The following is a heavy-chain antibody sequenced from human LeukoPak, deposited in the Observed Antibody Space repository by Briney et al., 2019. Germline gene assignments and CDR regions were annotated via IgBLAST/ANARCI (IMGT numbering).Heavy chain of an antibody. D-gene: IGHD6-19*01. J-gene: IGHJ3*02. Sequence: PGRSLRLSCAASGFTFDDYAMHWVRQAPGKGLEWVSGISWNSGSIGYADSVKGRFTISRDNAKNSLYLQMNSLRAEDTALYYCARDYYSSGWYLDAFDIWGQGTMVTVSS. V-gene: IGHV3-9*01. CDR2: ISWNSGSI. CDR1: GFTFDDYA. CDR3: ARDYYSSGWYLDAFDI.